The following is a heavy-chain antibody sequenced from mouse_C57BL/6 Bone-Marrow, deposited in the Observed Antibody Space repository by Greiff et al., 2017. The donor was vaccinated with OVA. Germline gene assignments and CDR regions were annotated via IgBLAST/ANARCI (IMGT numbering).Heavy chain of an antibody. J-gene: IGHJ2*01. CDR1: GFPFTDYY. CDR3: ARYRRYYFDY. Sequence: EVKLVESGGGLVQPGGSLSLSCAASGFPFTDYYMSWVRQPPGKALEWLGFIRNKANGYTTEYSASVKGRFTISRDNSQSILYLQMNALRAEDSATYYCARYRRYYFDYWGQGTTLTVSS. V-gene: IGHV7-3*01. CDR2: IRNKANGYTT.